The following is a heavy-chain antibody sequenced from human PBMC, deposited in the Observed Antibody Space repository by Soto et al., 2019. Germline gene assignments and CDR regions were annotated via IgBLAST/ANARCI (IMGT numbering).Heavy chain of an antibody. D-gene: IGHD3-10*01. J-gene: IGHJ5*02. V-gene: IGHV3-21*01. CDR3: AREGGAGFGDRGWFDP. CDR1: GFTFSSYS. Sequence: EVQLVESGGGLVKPGGSLRLSCAASGFTFSSYSMNWVRQAPGKGLEWVSSISSSSSYIYYADSVKGRFTISRDNAKNSLDLQRNSLRAEDTAVYYCAREGGAGFGDRGWFDPWGQGTLVTVSS. CDR2: ISSSSSYI.